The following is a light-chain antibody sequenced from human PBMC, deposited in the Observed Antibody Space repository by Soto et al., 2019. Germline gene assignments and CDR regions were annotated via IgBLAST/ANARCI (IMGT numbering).Light chain of an antibody. V-gene: IGKV3-20*01. CDR3: HQYGSSPQA. J-gene: IGKJ3*01. CDR1: QSVTRSF. Sequence: EIVLTQSPGTLSLSPGERVTLSCRASQSVTRSFLAWYQQKPGQAPRLLIYGASSRATGIPDRFSGSGSGTDVTLTISRLEPEDFAVYYCHQYGSSPQAFGHGTKVDIK. CDR2: GAS.